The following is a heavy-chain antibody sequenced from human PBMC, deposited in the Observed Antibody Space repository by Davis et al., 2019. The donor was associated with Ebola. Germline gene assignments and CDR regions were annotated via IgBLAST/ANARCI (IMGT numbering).Heavy chain of an antibody. V-gene: IGHV3-23*01. J-gene: IGHJ6*02. CDR1: GFTFSSYS. Sequence: GESPKTPRAASGFTFSSYSMTWDRQAPGKGLEWVSSISGSGGSTYYADSVKGRFTISRDNSKNTLYLQMNSLSAEDTAVYYCAKAGGRIAEAGTYHYYYGMDVWGQVTTVTVSS. CDR2: ISGSGGST. D-gene: IGHD6-13*01. CDR3: AKAGGRIAEAGTYHYYYGMDV.